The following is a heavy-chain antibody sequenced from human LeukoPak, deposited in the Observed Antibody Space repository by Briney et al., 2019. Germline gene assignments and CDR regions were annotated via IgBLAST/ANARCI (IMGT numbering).Heavy chain of an antibody. CDR2: ISGSGGST. CDR1: GFTFSNYA. J-gene: IGHJ4*02. D-gene: IGHD6-6*01. Sequence: GGSLRLSCAASGFTFSNYAMSWVRQAPGKGLEWVSAISGSGGSTYYADSVKGRFTISRDNSKNTLYLQMNSLRAEDTAVYYCARGIAARPRPLDYWGQGTLVTVSS. CDR3: ARGIAARPRPLDY. V-gene: IGHV3-23*01.